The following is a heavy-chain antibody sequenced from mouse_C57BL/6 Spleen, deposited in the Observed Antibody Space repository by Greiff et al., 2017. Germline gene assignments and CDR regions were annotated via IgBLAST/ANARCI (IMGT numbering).Heavy chain of an antibody. V-gene: IGHV1-26*01. J-gene: IGHJ3*01. CDR2: INPNNGGT. CDR1: GYTFTDYY. CDR3: ARTEPGWFAY. Sequence: EVQLQQSGPELVKPGASVKISCKASGYTFTDYYMNWVKQSHGKSLEWIGDINPNNGGTSYNQKFKGKATLTVDKSSSTAYMELRSLTSEDSAVYYCARTEPGWFAYWGQGTLVTVSA.